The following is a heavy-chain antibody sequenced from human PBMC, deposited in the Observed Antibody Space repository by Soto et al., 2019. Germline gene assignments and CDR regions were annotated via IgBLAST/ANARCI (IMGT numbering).Heavy chain of an antibody. V-gene: IGHV3-30*03. D-gene: IGHD3-10*01. J-gene: IGHJ3*02. CDR1: GFTFSSYG. CDR2: ISYDGSNK. CDR3: ASPLAARPAGRFGGDAFDI. Sequence: GGSLRLSCAASGFTFSSYGMHWVRQAPGKGLEWVAVISYDGSNKYYADSVKGRFTISRDNSKNTLYLQMNSLRAEDTAVYYCASPLAARPAGRFGGDAFDIWGQGTMVTVSS.